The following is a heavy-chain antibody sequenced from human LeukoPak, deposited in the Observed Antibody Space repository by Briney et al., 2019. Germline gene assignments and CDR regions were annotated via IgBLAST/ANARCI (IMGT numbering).Heavy chain of an antibody. CDR1: GGSFSGYD. Sequence: SETLSLTCAVYGGSFSGYDWTWIRQSPGKGLEWIGEINPSGRTSYNPSLKSRRTISLYASKNQFSLNLRSLTAAGTAVYYCARGRQEVSMIVVVMTAVSYYLDVWGKGTTVTVS. V-gene: IGHV4-34*01. CDR2: INPSGRT. CDR3: ARGRQEVSMIVVVMTAVSYYLDV. J-gene: IGHJ6*03. D-gene: IGHD3-22*01.